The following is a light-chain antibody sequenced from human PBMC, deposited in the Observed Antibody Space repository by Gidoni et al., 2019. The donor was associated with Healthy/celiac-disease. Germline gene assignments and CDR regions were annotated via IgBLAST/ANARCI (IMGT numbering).Light chain of an antibody. CDR2: YDD. V-gene: IGLV1-36*01. Sequence: QSVLTQPPSVSEAPRQRVTISCSGSSSNIGNNAVNWYQQIPEKAPKLLIYYDDLLPSGVSDRFSGSKSGTSASLAISGLQSEDEADYYCAAWDDSLNGPRVFGGGTKLTVL. CDR1: SSNIGNNA. J-gene: IGLJ3*02. CDR3: AAWDDSLNGPRV.